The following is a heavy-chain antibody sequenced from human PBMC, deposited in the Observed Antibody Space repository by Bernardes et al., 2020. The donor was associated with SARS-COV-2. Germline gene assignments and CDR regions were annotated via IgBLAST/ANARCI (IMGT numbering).Heavy chain of an antibody. D-gene: IGHD1-26*01. J-gene: IGHJ4*02. Sequence: GGSLRLSCEVSGFTFSSYTMNWVRQAPGKGREWVSTITDSGDSTYYADSVKGRFTISRDNSKDRLYLQMNSLRAEDTAVYFCAKRRVEWELLHYFDSWGQGTLVTVSS. V-gene: IGHV3-23*01. CDR3: AKRRVEWELLHYFDS. CDR1: GFTFSSYT. CDR2: ITDSGDST.